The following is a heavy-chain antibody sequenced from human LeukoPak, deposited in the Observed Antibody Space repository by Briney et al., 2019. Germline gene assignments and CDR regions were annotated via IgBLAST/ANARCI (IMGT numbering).Heavy chain of an antibody. J-gene: IGHJ4*02. Sequence: ASVKVSCKASGYTFTGYYMHWVRQAPGQGLEWMGWINPNSGGTNYAQKFRGRVTMTRDTSISTAYMELSRLRSDNTAVYYCARDKNYYGDIDYWGQGTLVTVSS. D-gene: IGHD4-17*01. CDR1: GYTFTGYY. V-gene: IGHV1-2*02. CDR3: ARDKNYYGDIDY. CDR2: INPNSGGT.